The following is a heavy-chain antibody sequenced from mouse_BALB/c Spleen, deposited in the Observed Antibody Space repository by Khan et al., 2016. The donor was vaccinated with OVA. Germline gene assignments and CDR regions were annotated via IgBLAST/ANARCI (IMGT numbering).Heavy chain of an antibody. CDR1: GYSFTSYY. CDR2: IDPFNGGT. Sequence: VQLKQSGPELMKPGASVNISCKASGYSFTSYYIHWVKQSHGKSLEWIGYIDPFNGGTDYNQKFKGKATWTVDKSSSTAYMHISSLTSEDSAVYYGARGAFGYWGQGTLVTVSA. CDR3: ARGAFGY. J-gene: IGHJ3*01. V-gene: IGHV1S135*01.